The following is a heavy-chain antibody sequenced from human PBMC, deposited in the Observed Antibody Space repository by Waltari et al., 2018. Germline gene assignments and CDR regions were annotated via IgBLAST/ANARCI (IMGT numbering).Heavy chain of an antibody. Sequence: QVQLVQSGAEVKKPGASVKISCKTSEYTFTSSYIHWVRQAPGQGLERMGISNPSGGSTIYAQKFQGRVTMTRETSTSTVYMELGSLRAEDTAVYHCARDTGALWMDVWGQGTTVTVSS. CDR1: EYTFTSSY. CDR3: ARDTGALWMDV. CDR2: SNPSGGST. V-gene: IGHV1-46*01. J-gene: IGHJ6*02. D-gene: IGHD2-21*01.